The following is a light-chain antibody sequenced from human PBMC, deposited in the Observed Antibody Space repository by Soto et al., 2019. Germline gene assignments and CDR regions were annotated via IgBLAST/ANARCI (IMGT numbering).Light chain of an antibody. CDR2: DAS. Sequence: EIVLTQSPATLSLSPGERATLSCRASQSVSSYLAWYQQKPGQAPRLLIYDASNRATGIPARFSGSGSGTDFTLTISSLVPEEFAVFYCQQRSNWPPLTFGQGTRLEIK. V-gene: IGKV3-11*01. CDR1: QSVSSY. J-gene: IGKJ5*01. CDR3: QQRSNWPPLT.